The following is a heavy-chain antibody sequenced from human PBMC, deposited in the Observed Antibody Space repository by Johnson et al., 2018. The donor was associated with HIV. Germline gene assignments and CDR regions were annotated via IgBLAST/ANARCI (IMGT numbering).Heavy chain of an antibody. CDR1: GFTFSSYW. D-gene: IGHD3-9*01. V-gene: IGHV3-7*05. J-gene: IGHJ3*02. CDR3: ARTARRYFVDAFDI. CDR2: IKQDGSEK. Sequence: EKLVGSGGGLVQPGGSLRLSCAASGFTFSSYWMSWVRQAPGKGLEWVANIKQDGSEKYYVDSVKGRFTISRDNAKNSLYLQMNSLRAEDTAVYYCARTARRYFVDAFDIWGQGTMVTVSS.